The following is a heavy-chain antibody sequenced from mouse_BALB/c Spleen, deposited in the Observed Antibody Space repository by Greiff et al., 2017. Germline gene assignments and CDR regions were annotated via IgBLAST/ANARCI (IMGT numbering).Heavy chain of an antibody. CDR3: ARYYGSSYWYFDV. Sequence: VQRVESGPGLVAPSQSLSITCTVSGFSLTSYGVHWVRQPPGKGLEWLGVIWAGGSTNYNSALMSRLSISKDNSKSQVFLKMNSLQTDETAMYYCARYYGSSYWYFDVWGAGTTVTVSS. D-gene: IGHD1-1*01. V-gene: IGHV2-9*02. CDR2: IWAGGST. CDR1: GFSLTSYG. J-gene: IGHJ1*01.